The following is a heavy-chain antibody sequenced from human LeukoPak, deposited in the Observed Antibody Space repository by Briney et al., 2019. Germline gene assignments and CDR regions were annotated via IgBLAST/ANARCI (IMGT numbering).Heavy chain of an antibody. CDR2: IYYSGST. J-gene: IGHJ5*02. CDR1: GGSISSYY. CDR3: AREQPYGPGPNWFDP. D-gene: IGHD3-10*01. Sequence: SETLSLTCTVSGGSISSYYWSWIRQPPGKGLEWIGYIYYSGSTNYNPSLKSRVTISVDTSKNQFSLKLSSVTAADTAVYYCAREQPYGPGPNWFDPWGQGTLVTVSS. V-gene: IGHV4-59*01.